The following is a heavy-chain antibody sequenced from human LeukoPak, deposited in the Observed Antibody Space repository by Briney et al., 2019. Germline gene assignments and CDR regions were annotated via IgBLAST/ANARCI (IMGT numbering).Heavy chain of an antibody. CDR1: GYTFTSYY. Sequence: ASVKVSCKASGYTFTSYYMHWVRQAPRQGLEWMGIINPSGGSTSYAQKFQGRVTMTRDTSTSTVYMELSSLRSEDTAVYYCARGYSGYDLGTAHYDYWGQGTLVTVSS. J-gene: IGHJ4*02. D-gene: IGHD5-12*01. V-gene: IGHV1-46*01. CDR2: INPSGGST. CDR3: ARGYSGYDLGTAHYDY.